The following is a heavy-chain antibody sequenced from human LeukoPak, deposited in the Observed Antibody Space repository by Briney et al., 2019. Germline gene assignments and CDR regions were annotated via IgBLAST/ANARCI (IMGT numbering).Heavy chain of an antibody. CDR2: IIPIFGTA. V-gene: IGHV1-69*13. D-gene: IGHD6-13*01. CDR3: AREVLKPRLLYSSSWYSHYYMDV. Sequence: ASVKVSCKASGGTFSSYAISWVRQAPGQGLEWMGGIIPIFGTANYAQKFQGRVTITADESTSTAYMELSSLRSEDTAVYYCAREVLKPRLLYSSSWYSHYYMDVWGKGTTVTISS. J-gene: IGHJ6*03. CDR1: GGTFSSYA.